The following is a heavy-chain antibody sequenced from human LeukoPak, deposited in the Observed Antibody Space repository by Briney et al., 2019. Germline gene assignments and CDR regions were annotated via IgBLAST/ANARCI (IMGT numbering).Heavy chain of an antibody. Sequence: EASVKVSCKASGGTFSSYAISWVRQAPGQGLEWMGWISAYNGNTNYAQKLQGRVTMTTDTSTSTAYMELRSLRSDDTAVYYCARDSGSGWYSWGQGTLVTVSS. J-gene: IGHJ4*02. CDR3: ARDSGSGWYS. V-gene: IGHV1-18*01. CDR2: ISAYNGNT. CDR1: GGTFSSYA. D-gene: IGHD6-19*01.